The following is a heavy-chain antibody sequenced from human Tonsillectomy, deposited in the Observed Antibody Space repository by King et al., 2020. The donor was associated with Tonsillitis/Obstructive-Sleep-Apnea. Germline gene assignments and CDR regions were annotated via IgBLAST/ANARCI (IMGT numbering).Heavy chain of an antibody. D-gene: IGHD3-10*01. J-gene: IGHJ6*03. CDR2: ISAKGGGT. CDR3: AKESTGQYYYYKDV. Sequence: VQLVESGGGLVQPGGSLRLSCAASGFIFRHYAMSWCRQAPGKGLEWFSSISAKGGGTFYSDSVKGRFTISRDIFKNTLYLQMTDLRAEDTALYFCAKESTGQYYYYKDVWGKGTTVTVSS. CDR1: GFIFRHYA. V-gene: IGHV3-23*04.